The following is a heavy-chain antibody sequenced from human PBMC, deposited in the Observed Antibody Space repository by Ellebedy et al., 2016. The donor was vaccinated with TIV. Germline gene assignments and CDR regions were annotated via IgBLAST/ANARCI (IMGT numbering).Heavy chain of an antibody. CDR1: GFSFSHYG. D-gene: IGHD4-23*01. CDR2: IEYDGINI. J-gene: IGHJ4*02. Sequence: GESLKISCAASGFSFSHYGMHWVRQAPGKGLEWVTFIEYDGINIHYADSVKGRFTISRDNSKNTLYLQMNSLRAEDAAVYYCAKDKNFGGNSHFDYWGQGTLVTVSS. V-gene: IGHV3-30*02. CDR3: AKDKNFGGNSHFDY.